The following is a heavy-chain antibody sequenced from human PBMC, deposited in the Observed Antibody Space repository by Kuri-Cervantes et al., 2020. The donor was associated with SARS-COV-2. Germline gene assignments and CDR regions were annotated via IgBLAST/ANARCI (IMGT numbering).Heavy chain of an antibody. CDR3: ARDQDCSGGSCYLGWYFDL. J-gene: IGHJ2*01. D-gene: IGHD2-15*01. Sequence: ASVKVSCKASGYTFTGYLIRWVRQAPGQGLEWMGWIDPSSGGTNSAQNFQGRVTMTRDMSISTAYMELSRLRSDDTAVYYCARDQDCSGGSCYLGWYFDLWGRGTLVTVSS. CDR2: IDPSSGGT. CDR1: GYTFTGYL. V-gene: IGHV1-2*02.